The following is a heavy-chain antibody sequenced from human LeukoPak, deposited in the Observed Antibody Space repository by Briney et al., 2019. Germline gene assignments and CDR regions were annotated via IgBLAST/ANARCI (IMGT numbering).Heavy chain of an antibody. CDR2: INHSGST. J-gene: IGHJ5*02. V-gene: IGHV4-34*01. CDR1: GGSFSGYY. Sequence: SETLSLTCAVYGGSFSGYYWSWIRQPPGKGLEWIGEINHSGSTNYNPSLKSRVTISVDTSKNQFSLKLSSVTAADTAVYYCAREGPRGAAGSLRYSSSPTGGNWFDPWGQGTLVTVSS. CDR3: AREGPRGAAGSLRYSSSPTGGNWFDP. D-gene: IGHD6-6*01.